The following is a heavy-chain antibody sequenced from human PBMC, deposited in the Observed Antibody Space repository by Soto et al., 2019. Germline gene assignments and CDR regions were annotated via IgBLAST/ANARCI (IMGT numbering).Heavy chain of an antibody. Sequence: QVQLVESGGGVVQPGMSLRLSCAASGFTYNTYGMHWVRQAPDTELEWVAVISYDGNHKYYADSVKGRFTISRDNSKNTLSLQMNSLRTADTAVYYCAKDIAMFVLVHQCTFDHWGQGTLVTVSS. CDR2: ISYDGNHK. D-gene: IGHD2-15*01. J-gene: IGHJ4*02. CDR3: AKDIAMFVLVHQCTFDH. CDR1: GFTYNTYG. V-gene: IGHV3-30*18.